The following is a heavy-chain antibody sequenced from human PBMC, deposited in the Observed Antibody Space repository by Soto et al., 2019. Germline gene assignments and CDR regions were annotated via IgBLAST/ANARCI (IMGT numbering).Heavy chain of an antibody. V-gene: IGHV4-30-2*01. J-gene: IGHJ4*02. CDR1: GGSISSGGYS. CDR3: ARGTWYGATLIFDY. CDR2: IYHSGST. Sequence: QLQLQESGSGLVKPSQTLSLTCAVSGGSISSGGYSWSWIRQPPGKGLEWIGYIYHSGSTYYNPSLKSRVNISVDRSKNQFSLKLSSVTAADTAVDYCARGTWYGATLIFDYWGQGTLVTVSS. D-gene: IGHD6-13*01.